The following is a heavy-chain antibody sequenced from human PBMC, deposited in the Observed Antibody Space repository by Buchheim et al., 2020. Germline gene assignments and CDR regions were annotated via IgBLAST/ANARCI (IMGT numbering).Heavy chain of an antibody. CDR3: ARVVYDSSGYWSFDY. Sequence: EVQLVESGGGLVQPGGSLRLSCAASGFTFSSYSMNWVRQAPGKGLEWVSYISSSSTIYYADSVKGRFTISRDNAKNSLYPQMNSLRAEDTAVYYCARVVYDSSGYWSFDYWGQGTL. CDR2: ISSSSTI. D-gene: IGHD3-22*01. J-gene: IGHJ4*02. CDR1: GFTFSSYS. V-gene: IGHV3-48*01.